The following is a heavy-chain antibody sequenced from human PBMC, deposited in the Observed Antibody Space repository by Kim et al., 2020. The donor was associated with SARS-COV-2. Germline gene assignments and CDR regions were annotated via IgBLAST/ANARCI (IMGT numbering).Heavy chain of an antibody. V-gene: IGHV4-59*02. CDR3: ARDDNQGGFDY. J-gene: IGHJ4*02. CDR1: GDSAIDYH. CDR2: VYWTGHT. D-gene: IGHD1-26*01. Sequence: SETLSLTCAVSGDSAIDYHWTWIRQIPGKGLEWLGYVYWTGHTNYNPSLTGRLTMSVDTSKRQFYLQLTSVTAADTAVYFCARDDNQGGFDYWGQGALVTVSS.